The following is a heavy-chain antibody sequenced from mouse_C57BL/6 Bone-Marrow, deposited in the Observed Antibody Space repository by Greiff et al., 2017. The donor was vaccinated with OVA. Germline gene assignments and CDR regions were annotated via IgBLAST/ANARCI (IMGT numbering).Heavy chain of an antibody. J-gene: IGHJ4*01. D-gene: IGHD2-1*01. CDR3: TRDYYCNYVPYYYAMDY. V-gene: IGHV5-9-1*02. CDR1: GFTFSSYA. CDR2: ISSGGDYI. Sequence: EVQGVESGEGLVKPGGSLKLSCAASGFTFSSYAMSWVRQTPEKRLEWVAYISSGGDYIYYAATVKGRFTISRDNARNTLYLQMSSLKSDDTAMYYCTRDYYCNYVPYYYAMDYWGQGTSVTVSS.